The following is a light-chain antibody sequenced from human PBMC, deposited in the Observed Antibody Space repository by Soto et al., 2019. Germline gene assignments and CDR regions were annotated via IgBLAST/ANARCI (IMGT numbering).Light chain of an antibody. J-gene: IGKJ5*01. Sequence: EIVLTQSPGTLSLSPGEGAPLSCRASQTVNSDYLTWYQQKPGQAPRLLIYAASSGATGIPDRFSGSGSETDFTLTINRLEPEDFAVYYCQYYGNSRITFGQGTRLEIK. CDR3: QYYGNSRIT. CDR1: QTVNSDY. V-gene: IGKV3-20*01. CDR2: AAS.